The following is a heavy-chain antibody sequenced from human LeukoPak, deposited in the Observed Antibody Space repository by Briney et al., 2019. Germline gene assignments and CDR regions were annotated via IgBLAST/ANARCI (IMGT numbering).Heavy chain of an antibody. Sequence: GGSLRLSCEASGFTFNTYSMNWARQAPGKGLEWVSSIDSSGGYVFYADSVKGRFTISRDNAKNSLYLQMSSLRAEDTAVYYCTRVEETATTAAIIRKYSYYYYYMDVWGKGNTVTVSS. CDR3: TRVEETATTAAIIRKYSYYYYYMDV. V-gene: IGHV3-21*01. CDR1: GFTFNTYS. CDR2: IDSSGGYV. J-gene: IGHJ6*03. D-gene: IGHD4-11*01.